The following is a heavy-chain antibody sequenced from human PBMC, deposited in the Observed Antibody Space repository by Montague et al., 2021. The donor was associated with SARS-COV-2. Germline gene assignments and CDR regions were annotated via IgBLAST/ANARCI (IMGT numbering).Heavy chain of an antibody. D-gene: IGHD3-10*01. CDR2: MYYSGST. Sequence: SETLSLTCTVAGGSISSSSYYWGWIRQPPGKGLEWIGSMYYSGSTYYNPSLKSRVTISVDTSKKQFSLKLSSVTAADTAVYYCARKPRNHYDSVGYRDLGDYWGQGTLVTVSS. V-gene: IGHV4-39*01. J-gene: IGHJ4*02. CDR3: ARKPRNHYDSVGYRDLGDY. CDR1: GGSISSSSYY.